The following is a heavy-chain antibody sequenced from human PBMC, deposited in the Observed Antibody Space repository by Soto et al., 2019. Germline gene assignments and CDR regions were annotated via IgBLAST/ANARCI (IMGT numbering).Heavy chain of an antibody. CDR3: ASSPPGIAVAGTPLDY. V-gene: IGHV4-59*08. CDR1: GGSISSYC. Sequence: PSETLSLPCTVSGGSISSYCWSWIRQPPGKGLEWIGYIYYSGSTNYNPSLKSRVTISVDTSKNQFSLKLSSVTAADTAVYYCASSPPGIAVAGTPLDYWGQGTLVTVSS. D-gene: IGHD6-19*01. J-gene: IGHJ4*02. CDR2: IYYSGST.